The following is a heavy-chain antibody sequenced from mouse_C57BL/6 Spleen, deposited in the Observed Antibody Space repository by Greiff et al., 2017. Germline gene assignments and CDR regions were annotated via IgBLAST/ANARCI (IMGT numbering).Heavy chain of an antibody. CDR2: IYPGDGDT. Sequence: LQQSGASVKISCKASGYAFSSYWMNWVKQRPGKGLEWIGQIYPGDGDTNYNGKFKGKATLTADKSSSTAYMQLSSLTSEDSAVYFCASDYGSSPPFAYWGQGTLVTVSA. D-gene: IGHD1-1*01. J-gene: IGHJ3*01. CDR1: GYAFSSYW. V-gene: IGHV1-80*01. CDR3: ASDYGSSPPFAY.